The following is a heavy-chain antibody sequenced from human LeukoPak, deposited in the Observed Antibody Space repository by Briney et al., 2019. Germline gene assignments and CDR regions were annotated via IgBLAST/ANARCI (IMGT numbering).Heavy chain of an antibody. CDR3: ARGLTARVSRGMDV. Sequence: PSETLSLTCAVYGGSFSGYYWSWIRQPPGKGLEWSGEINQSGSTNYNPSLKSRVTISVDTSKNQFSLKLSSVTAADTAVYYCARGLTARVSRGMDVWGKGTTVTVSS. CDR1: GGSFSGYY. V-gene: IGHV4-34*01. D-gene: IGHD5-18*01. J-gene: IGHJ6*04. CDR2: INQSGST.